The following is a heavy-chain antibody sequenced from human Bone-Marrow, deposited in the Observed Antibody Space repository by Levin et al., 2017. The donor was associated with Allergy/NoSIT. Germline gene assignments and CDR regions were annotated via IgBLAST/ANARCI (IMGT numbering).Heavy chain of an antibody. D-gene: IGHD3-3*01. Sequence: GESLKISCAASGFTFSSHAMHWVRQAPGRGLEWVALIWYDGSNKHYADTVKGRFTISRDYSKNTVYLEIESLTADDTAVYYCARGDSSGYDFWSGPLKGSFHLWGQGTMVIVSS. CDR1: GFTFSSHA. CDR3: ARGDSSGYDFWSGPLKGSFHL. CDR2: IWYDGSNK. V-gene: IGHV3-30*02. J-gene: IGHJ3*01.